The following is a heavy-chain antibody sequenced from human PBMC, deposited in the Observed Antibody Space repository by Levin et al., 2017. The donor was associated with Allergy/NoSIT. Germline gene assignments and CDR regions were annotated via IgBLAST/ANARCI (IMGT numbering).Heavy chain of an antibody. CDR2: ISGHGDDT. Sequence: PGGSLRLSCATSGFTVSSYAMSWVRQAPGKGLEWVSSISGHGDDTYYADSVKGRFTISRDISKNTLFLQMNSLRAEDTALYYCAKDIYYSNSRYFDYWGQGTLVTVSS. D-gene: IGHD3-10*01. J-gene: IGHJ4*02. CDR3: AKDIYYSNSRYFDY. V-gene: IGHV3-23*01. CDR1: GFTVSSYA.